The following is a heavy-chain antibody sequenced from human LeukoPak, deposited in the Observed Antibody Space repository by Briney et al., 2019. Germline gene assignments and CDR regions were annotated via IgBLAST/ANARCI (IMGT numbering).Heavy chain of an antibody. D-gene: IGHD3-10*01. CDR1: GFTFSNAW. V-gene: IGHV3-15*01. CDR2: IKTKTEGGTT. Sequence: IPGGSLRLSCAASGFTFSNAWMNWVRQAPGKGLEWVGRIKTKTEGGTTDYAAPVKGRFTISRDDSKNTVYLQMNSLKIEDTAVYYCASYGSGSHDYWGQGSLVTVSS. CDR3: ASYGSGSHDY. J-gene: IGHJ4*02.